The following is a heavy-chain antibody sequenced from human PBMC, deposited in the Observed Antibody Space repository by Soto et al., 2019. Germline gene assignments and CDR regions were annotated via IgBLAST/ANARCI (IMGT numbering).Heavy chain of an antibody. CDR1: GGSISSYY. Sequence: SETLSLTCTVSGGSISSYYWSWIRQPPGKGLEWIGYIYYSGSTNYNPSLKSRVTISVDTSKNQFSLKLSSVTAADTAVYYCARGPLYCDSLSNWFDPWGQGTLVTVSS. D-gene: IGHD4-17*01. J-gene: IGHJ5*02. V-gene: IGHV4-59*01. CDR3: ARGPLYCDSLSNWFDP. CDR2: IYYSGST.